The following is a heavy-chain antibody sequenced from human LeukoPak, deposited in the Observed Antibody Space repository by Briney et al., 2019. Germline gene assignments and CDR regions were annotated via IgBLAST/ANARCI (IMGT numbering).Heavy chain of an antibody. D-gene: IGHD3-10*01. CDR2: IKQDGSEK. V-gene: IGHV3-7*01. J-gene: IGHJ4*02. Sequence: PGASLRLSCAASGFTFSSYWMSWVRQAPGKGLEWVANIKQDGSEKYYVDSVKGRFTISRDNAKNSLYLQMNSLRAEDTAVYYCAREVPYGSGSFFDYWGQGTLVTVSS. CDR1: GFTFSSYW. CDR3: AREVPYGSGSFFDY.